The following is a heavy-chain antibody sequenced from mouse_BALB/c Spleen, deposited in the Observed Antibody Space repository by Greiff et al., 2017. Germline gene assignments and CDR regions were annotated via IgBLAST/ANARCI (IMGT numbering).Heavy chain of an antibody. CDR2: ISYSGST. CDR3: ARSGGYRYDAHRYFDV. D-gene: IGHD2-14*01. CDR1: GYSITSDYA. Sequence: EVKLQESGPGLVKPSQSLSLTCTVTGYSITSDYAWNWIRQFPGNKLEWMGYISYSGSTSYNPSLKSRISITRDTSKNQFFLQLNSVTTEDTATYYCARSGGYRYDAHRYFDVWGAGTTVTVSA. V-gene: IGHV3-2*02. J-gene: IGHJ1*01.